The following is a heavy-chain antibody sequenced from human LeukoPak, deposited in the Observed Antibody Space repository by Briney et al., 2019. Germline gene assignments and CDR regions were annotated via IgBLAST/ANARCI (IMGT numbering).Heavy chain of an antibody. CDR3: ARDQGGVVPGGVYLDL. D-gene: IGHD3-22*01. Sequence: ASVKVSCKASGGTFSRYVISWVRQAPGQGLEWMGGIILIFGTANYAQKFQGRVTITADESTSTAYMELSSLRSEDTAVYYCARDQGGVVPGGVYLDLWGRGTLVTVSS. J-gene: IGHJ2*01. V-gene: IGHV1-69*01. CDR1: GGTFSRYV. CDR2: IILIFGTA.